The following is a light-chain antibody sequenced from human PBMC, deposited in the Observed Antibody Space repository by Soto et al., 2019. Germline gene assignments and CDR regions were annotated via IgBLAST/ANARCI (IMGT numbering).Light chain of an antibody. Sequence: DIQMTQSPSSLSASVGDRVTITCRASQSISSYLNWYQQKPGKAPKLLIYAASSLQSGVPSRFSGIGSGTNFTLTISSLQPEDFETYYCQQSYSLYTFGQGTKLEIK. CDR2: AAS. J-gene: IGKJ2*01. CDR1: QSISSY. CDR3: QQSYSLYT. V-gene: IGKV1-39*01.